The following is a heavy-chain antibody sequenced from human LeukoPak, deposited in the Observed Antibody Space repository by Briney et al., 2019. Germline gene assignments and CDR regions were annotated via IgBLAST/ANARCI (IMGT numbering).Heavy chain of an antibody. Sequence: GGSLRLSCAASGFTFSDYYMSWIRQAPGKGLEWVSYISSSGSTIYYADSVKGRFTISRDNAKNSLYLQMNSLRAEDTAVYYCARGRFPDLLTGYRPEYFQRWGQGTLVTVSS. D-gene: IGHD3/OR15-3a*01. CDR1: GFTFSDYY. CDR3: ARGRFPDLLTGYRPEYFQR. CDR2: ISSSGSTI. V-gene: IGHV3-11*01. J-gene: IGHJ1*01.